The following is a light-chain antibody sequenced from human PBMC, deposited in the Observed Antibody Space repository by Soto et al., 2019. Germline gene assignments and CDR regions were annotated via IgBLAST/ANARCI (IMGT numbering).Light chain of an antibody. CDR3: LQDINYPWT. Sequence: DIQMTQFPSAMSASVGDRVTITCRASQDIRDYLAWFQHKPGNVPKRLIYASTLQSGVPSRFSGSGSGTEFTLTITGLQPEDFATYYCLQDINYPWTFGQGTKVEIK. CDR1: QDIRDY. J-gene: IGKJ1*01. V-gene: IGKV1-17*03. CDR2: AS.